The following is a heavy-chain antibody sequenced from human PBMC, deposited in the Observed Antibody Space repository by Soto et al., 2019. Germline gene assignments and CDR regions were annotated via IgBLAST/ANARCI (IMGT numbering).Heavy chain of an antibody. Sequence: SETLSLTCAVSGGSISSGGYSWSWIRQPPGKGLEWIWYIYHSGSTYYNPSLKSRVTISVDRSKNQFSLKLSSVTAADTAVYYCAAAPRYWGQGTLVTVSS. V-gene: IGHV4-30-2*01. J-gene: IGHJ4*02. CDR2: IYHSGST. D-gene: IGHD2-15*01. CDR1: GGSISSGGYS. CDR3: AAAPRY.